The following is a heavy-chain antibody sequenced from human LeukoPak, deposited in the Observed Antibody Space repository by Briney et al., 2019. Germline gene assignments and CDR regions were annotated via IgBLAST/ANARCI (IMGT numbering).Heavy chain of an antibody. D-gene: IGHD1-26*01. CDR1: GGSISTSTYY. CDR2: ISYSGST. J-gene: IGHJ2*01. CDR3: ARRVYSGSYNWYFDL. V-gene: IGHV4-39*01. Sequence: KPSETLSLTCTVPGGSISTSTYYWGWIRQPPGKGLEWIGSISYSGSTYNNPSLKSRVTISVDTSKNQFSLKLSSVTAPDTAVYYCARRVYSGSYNWYFDLWGRGTLVTVSS.